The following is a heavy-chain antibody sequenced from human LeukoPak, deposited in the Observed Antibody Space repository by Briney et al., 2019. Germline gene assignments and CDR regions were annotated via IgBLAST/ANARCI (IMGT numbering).Heavy chain of an antibody. J-gene: IGHJ4*02. CDR2: ISYDGSNK. D-gene: IGHD1-26*01. CDR1: GFTFSSYA. CDR3: ARGGVGAMAGLDY. Sequence: GGSPRLSCAASGFTFSSYAMHWVRQAPGKGLEWVAVISYDGSNKYYADSVKGRFTISRDNSKNTLYLQMNSLRAEDTAVYYCARGGVGAMAGLDYWGQGTLVTVSS. V-gene: IGHV3-30*04.